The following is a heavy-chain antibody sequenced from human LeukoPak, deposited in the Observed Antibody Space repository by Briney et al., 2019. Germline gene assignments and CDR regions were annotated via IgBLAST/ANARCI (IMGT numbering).Heavy chain of an antibody. Sequence: NPSETLSLTCTVSGGSISSSSYYWGWIRQPPGKGLEWIGSIYYSGSTYYNPSLKSRVTVSVDTSKNQFSLKLSSVTAADTAVYYCARQSGVNSSGWYSGYCYGMDVWGQGTTVTVSS. V-gene: IGHV4-39*01. J-gene: IGHJ6*02. CDR1: GGSISSSSYY. CDR3: ARQSGVNSSGWYSGYCYGMDV. D-gene: IGHD6-19*01. CDR2: IYYSGST.